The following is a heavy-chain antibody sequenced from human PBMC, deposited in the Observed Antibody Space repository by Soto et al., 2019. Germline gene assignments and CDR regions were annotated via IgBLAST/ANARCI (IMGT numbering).Heavy chain of an antibody. D-gene: IGHD3-22*01. Sequence: GGSLRLSCAASGFTFSSYWMHWVRQAPGKGLVWLSRINRDGSTIAYADFVKGRFTISRDNAKNTLYLEMNSLRADDTAVYHCARDEGYMDVWGKGTTVTVSS. CDR3: ARDEGYMDV. CDR1: GFTFSSYW. J-gene: IGHJ6*04. V-gene: IGHV3-74*03. CDR2: INRDGSTI.